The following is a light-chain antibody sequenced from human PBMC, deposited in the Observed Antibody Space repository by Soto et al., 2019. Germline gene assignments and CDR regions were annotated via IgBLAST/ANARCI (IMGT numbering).Light chain of an antibody. J-gene: IGKJ1*01. CDR1: QSVSNNY. CDR3: EHYGTSRRT. V-gene: IGKV3-20*01. CDR2: GAS. Sequence: ELTRSPGSPSLSQEERATLSCRASQSVSNNYLAWYQQKPGQAPRLLIYGASNRATGIPAKFSGSGSGANCTPSNTILEPEEVAVYCIEHYGTSRRTFGPGTRL.